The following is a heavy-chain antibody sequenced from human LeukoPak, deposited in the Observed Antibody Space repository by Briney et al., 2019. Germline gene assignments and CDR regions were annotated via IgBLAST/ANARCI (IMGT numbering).Heavy chain of an antibody. CDR2: IFYSGST. CDR3: ARTRFSQRYCSSTSCYGGHYYYYMDV. Sequence: SETLSLTCTVSGGSISSHYWGWIRQPPGKGLEWIGYIFYSGSTNYNPSLKSRVTMSVDTSKNQFSLKLSSVTAADTAVYYCARTRFSQRYCSSTSCYGGHYYYYMDVWGKGTTVTVSS. D-gene: IGHD2-2*01. CDR1: GGSISSHY. J-gene: IGHJ6*03. V-gene: IGHV4-59*11.